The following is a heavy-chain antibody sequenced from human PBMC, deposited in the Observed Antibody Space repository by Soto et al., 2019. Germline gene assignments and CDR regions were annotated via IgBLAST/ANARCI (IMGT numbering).Heavy chain of an antibody. V-gene: IGHV4-31*03. CDR3: ARGGSSSPYFDS. J-gene: IGHJ4*02. Sequence: QVQLQESGPGLVKPSQTLSLTCTVYGGSISSGGYYWSWIRQHPGKGLEWIGYIYYSGSTYYNPSLKSRVTISVDTSKNQFSLKLSSVTAADTAVYYCARGGSSSPYFDSWGQGTLVTVSS. CDR1: GGSISSGGYY. CDR2: IYYSGST. D-gene: IGHD6-13*01.